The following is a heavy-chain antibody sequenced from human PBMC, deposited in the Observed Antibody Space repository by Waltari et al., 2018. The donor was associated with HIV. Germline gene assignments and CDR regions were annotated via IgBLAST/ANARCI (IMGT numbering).Heavy chain of an antibody. V-gene: IGHV3-30*18. Sequence: QVHLVESGGGVAQPGRSLKLSCAASGFTLSYCGMHWVRQAPGKGLEWVAVISGTNKFYGDSVKGRFTISRDNSENTHFLQMNSLRPEDTAMYYCAKDMRGVAVAGTDRWGQGTLVIVSS. CDR3: AKDMRGVAVAGTDR. CDR2: ISGTNK. D-gene: IGHD6-19*01. CDR1: GFTLSYCG. J-gene: IGHJ5*02.